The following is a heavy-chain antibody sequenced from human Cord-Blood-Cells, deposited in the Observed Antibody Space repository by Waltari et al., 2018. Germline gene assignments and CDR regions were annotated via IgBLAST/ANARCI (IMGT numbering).Heavy chain of an antibody. CDR2: IIPILGIA. V-gene: IGHV1-69*08. J-gene: IGHJ2*01. CDR1: GVTFSSYN. D-gene: IGHD2-21*01. CDR3: ARDRCGGDCSSPDWYFDL. Sequence: QVQLVQSGAEVKKPGPSEKGSCKTHGVTFSSYNLSGVRPAPGQGLEWMGRIIPILGIANYAQKFQGRVTITADKSTSTAYMELSSLRSEDTAVYYCARDRCGGDCSSPDWYFDLWGRGTLVTVSS.